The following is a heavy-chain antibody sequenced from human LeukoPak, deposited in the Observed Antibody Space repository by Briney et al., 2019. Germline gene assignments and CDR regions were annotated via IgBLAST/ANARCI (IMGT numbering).Heavy chain of an antibody. D-gene: IGHD1/OR15-1a*01. CDR2: IIPGFGTP. J-gene: IGHJ2*01. CDR3: ARNKGKYWYFDL. V-gene: IGHV1-69*01. CDR1: GDTFSG. Sequence: SVKVSCKGSGDTFSGISWARQAPGQGLEWMGGIIPGFGTPTYAQKFQGRVTITAYESTSTAYMELSSLRSEDTAVYYCARNKGKYWYFDLWGRGSLVTVSS.